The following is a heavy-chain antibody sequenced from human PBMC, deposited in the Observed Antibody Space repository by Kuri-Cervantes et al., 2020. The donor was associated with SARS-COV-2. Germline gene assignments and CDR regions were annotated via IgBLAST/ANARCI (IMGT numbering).Heavy chain of an antibody. J-gene: IGHJ6*02. CDR3: ARDSVVVPAASYYYYGMDV. D-gene: IGHD2-2*01. CDR2: ISGSGGST. Sequence: GESLKISCVASGFTFSNHVMRWVRQAPGKGLEWVSAISGSGGSTYYADSVKGRFTISRDNSKNTLYLQMNSLRAGDTAVYYCARDSVVVPAASYYYYGMDVWGQGTTVTVSS. V-gene: IGHV3-23*01. CDR1: GFTFSNHV.